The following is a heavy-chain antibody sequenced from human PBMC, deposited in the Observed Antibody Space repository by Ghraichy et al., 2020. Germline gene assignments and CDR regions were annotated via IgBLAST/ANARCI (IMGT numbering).Heavy chain of an antibody. V-gene: IGHV4-39*01. Sequence: SQTLSLTCTVSGGSISSSSYYWGWIRQPPGKGLEWIGSIYYSGSTYYNPSLKSRVTISVDTSKNQFSLKLSSGTAADTAVYYCARRPIVVVFQGYYFDYWGQGTLVTVSS. CDR1: GGSISSSSYY. CDR3: ARRPIVVVFQGYYFDY. CDR2: IYYSGST. D-gene: IGHD3-22*01. J-gene: IGHJ4*02.